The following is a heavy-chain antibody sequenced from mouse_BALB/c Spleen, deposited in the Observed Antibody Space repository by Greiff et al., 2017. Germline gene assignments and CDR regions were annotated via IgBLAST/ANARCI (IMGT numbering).Heavy chain of an antibody. J-gene: IGHJ4*01. D-gene: IGHD2-14*01. CDR2: ISDGGSYT. Sequence: EVKLVESGGGLVKPGGSLKLSCAASGFTFSDYYMYWVRQTPEKRLEWVATISDGGSYTYYPDSVKGRFTISRDNAKNNLYLQMSSLKSEDTAMYYCARGEDYRYDGGAMDYWGQGTSVTVSS. V-gene: IGHV5-4*02. CDR3: ARGEDYRYDGGAMDY. CDR1: GFTFSDYY.